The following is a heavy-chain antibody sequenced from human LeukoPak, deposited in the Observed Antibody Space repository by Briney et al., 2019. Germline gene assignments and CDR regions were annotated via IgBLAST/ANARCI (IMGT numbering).Heavy chain of an antibody. CDR3: AVYADDYVWGSYRYSGPDY. V-gene: IGHV1-2*06. CDR1: GYTFTGYY. D-gene: IGHD3-16*02. CDR2: INPNSGGT. Sequence: GASVKVSCKASGYTFTGYYMHWVRQAPGQGLEWMGRINPNSGGTNYAQKFQGGVTMTRDTSISTAYMELSRLRSDDTAVYYCAVYADDYVWGSYRYSGPDYWGQGTLVTVSS. J-gene: IGHJ4*02.